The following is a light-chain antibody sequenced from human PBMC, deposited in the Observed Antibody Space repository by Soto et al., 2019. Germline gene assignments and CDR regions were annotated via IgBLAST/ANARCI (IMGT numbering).Light chain of an antibody. CDR2: GAS. CDR1: QSVLYSSNEKNY. J-gene: IGKJ5*01. V-gene: IGKV3-20*01. Sequence: DIVMTQSPASLAFSRFWRAPVKXKSCQSVLYSSNEKNYLAWYQQKPGQAPRPLIYGASSRATGIPDRFSGSGSGTDFTLTISRLEPEDFAVYYCQQYGSSLTFGQGTRLEIK. CDR3: QQYGSSLT.